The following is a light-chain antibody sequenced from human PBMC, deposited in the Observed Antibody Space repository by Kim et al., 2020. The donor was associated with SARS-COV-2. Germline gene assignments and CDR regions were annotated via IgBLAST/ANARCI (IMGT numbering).Light chain of an antibody. J-gene: IGKJ4*01. CDR1: QSIGSH. Sequence: EIVLTQSPATLSLSPGERATLSCRASQSIGSHLGWYQQKPGQAPRLLIYDASNRATGIPARFSGSGSGTDFTLTISSLEPEDFAVYYCQQRSRWPLTFGGGTKVDIK. CDR2: DAS. V-gene: IGKV3-11*01. CDR3: QQRSRWPLT.